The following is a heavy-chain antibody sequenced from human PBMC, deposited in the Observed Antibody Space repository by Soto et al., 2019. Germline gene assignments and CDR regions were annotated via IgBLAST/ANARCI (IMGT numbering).Heavy chain of an antibody. CDR1: GFTFGDYA. CDR2: IRSKAYGGTT. D-gene: IGHD3-10*01. V-gene: IGHV3-49*04. Sequence: GGSLRLSCTASGFTFGDYAMSWVRQAPGKGLEWVGFIRSKAYGGTTEYAASVKGRFTISRDDSKSIAYLQMNSLKTEDTAVYYCTRVSYYYGSGSYFRYYYGMDVWGQGTTVTVSS. CDR3: TRVSYYYGSGSYFRYYYGMDV. J-gene: IGHJ6*02.